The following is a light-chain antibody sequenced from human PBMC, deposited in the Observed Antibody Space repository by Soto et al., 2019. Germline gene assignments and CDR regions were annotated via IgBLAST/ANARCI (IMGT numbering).Light chain of an antibody. J-gene: IGKJ5*01. CDR2: GAS. V-gene: IGKV3-15*01. CDR3: QQRSNWPPT. CDR1: QSVSSN. Sequence: EIVMTQSPATLSVSLGERATLSCRASQSVSSNLAWYQLKPGQAPRLLIYGASTRATGIPARFSGSGSATEFTLTISSLQSEDFAVYYCQQRSNWPPTFGQGTRLEIK.